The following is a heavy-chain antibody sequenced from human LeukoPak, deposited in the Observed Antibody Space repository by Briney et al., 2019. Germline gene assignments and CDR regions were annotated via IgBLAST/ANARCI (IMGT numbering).Heavy chain of an antibody. D-gene: IGHD3-3*01. CDR1: GFTFSSYS. J-gene: IGHJ4*02. Sequence: GGSLRLSCAASGFTFSSYSMNWVRQAPGKGLEWVSYISSSSTIYYADSVKGRFTISRDNAKNSLYLQMNSLRAENTAVYYCARGPYDFWSGPFDYWGQGTLVTVSS. V-gene: IGHV3-48*04. CDR2: ISSSSTI. CDR3: ARGPYDFWSGPFDY.